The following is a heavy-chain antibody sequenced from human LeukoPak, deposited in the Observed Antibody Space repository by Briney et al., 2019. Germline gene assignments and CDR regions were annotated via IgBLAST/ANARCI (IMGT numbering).Heavy chain of an antibody. V-gene: IGHV3-23*01. CDR2: ISGSGGST. D-gene: IGHD3-22*01. CDR1: GFTFSSYA. Sequence: GGSLRLSCAASGFTFSSYAMSWVRQAPGKGLEWVSAISGSGGSTYYADSVKGRFTISRDNSKNTLYLQMNSLRAEDTAVYYCAKGRGYYDSSGLTLDYWGQGTLVTVSS. CDR3: AKGRGYYDSSGLTLDY. J-gene: IGHJ4*02.